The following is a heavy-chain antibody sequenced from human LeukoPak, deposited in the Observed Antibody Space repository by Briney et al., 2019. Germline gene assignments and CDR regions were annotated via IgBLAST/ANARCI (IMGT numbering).Heavy chain of an antibody. Sequence: SVKVSCKASGGTFSSYAISWVRQAPGQGLEWMGGIIPIFGTANYAQKFQGRVAITADESTSTAYMELSSLRSEDTAVYYCARQGKVAEVNWFDPWGQGTLVTVSS. D-gene: IGHD6-19*01. CDR1: GGTFSSYA. V-gene: IGHV1-69*13. CDR3: ARQGKVAEVNWFDP. CDR2: IIPIFGTA. J-gene: IGHJ5*02.